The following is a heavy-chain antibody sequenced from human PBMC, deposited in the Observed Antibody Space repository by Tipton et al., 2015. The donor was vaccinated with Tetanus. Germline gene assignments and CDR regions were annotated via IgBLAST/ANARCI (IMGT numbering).Heavy chain of an antibody. CDR2: LSHSGTTI. V-gene: IGHV3-11*01. J-gene: IGHJ4*02. D-gene: IGHD2-8*01. CDR3: VRGGMMYADY. Sequence: SLRLSCAASDFPFSDYYMAWIRHAPGKGLEWVSYLSHSGTTIYYADSVKGRFTISRDNSKKSLYMQMDSLRAEDTAVYYCVRGGMMYADYWGQGPLVPVSS. CDR1: DFPFSDYY.